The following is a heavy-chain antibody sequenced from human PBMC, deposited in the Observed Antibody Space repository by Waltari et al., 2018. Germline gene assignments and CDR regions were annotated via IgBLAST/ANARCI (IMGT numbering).Heavy chain of an antibody. J-gene: IGHJ4*02. CDR2: IIPLLRTV. D-gene: IGHD5-12*01. Sequence: QVQLVQSGAEVKKPGSSVRVSCRASGGTFGSDAITWVRQAPGQGLEWMGGIIPLLRTVHYAQKFQGRVTITADESTNTAYMELSSLRSEDTAIYFCARDDPTIMAADSWGQGTLVTVSS. CDR1: GGTFGSDA. V-gene: IGHV1-69*12. CDR3: ARDDPTIMAADS.